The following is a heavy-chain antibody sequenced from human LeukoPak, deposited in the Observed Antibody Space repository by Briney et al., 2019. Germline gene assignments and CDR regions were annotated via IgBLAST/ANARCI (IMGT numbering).Heavy chain of an antibody. CDR1: GYIFTSYA. D-gene: IGHD2-8*01. J-gene: IGHJ4*02. V-gene: IGHV1-18*01. Sequence: ASVKVSCKASGYIFTSYAISWVRQAPGQGLEWMGWIKVVKGNANYPQKFQGRVTMSTDTSTGTAYMELRSLRSDGTAVYYCARYAQDTNGLYYFDYWGQGTLVTVSS. CDR2: IKVVKGNA. CDR3: ARYAQDTNGLYYFDY.